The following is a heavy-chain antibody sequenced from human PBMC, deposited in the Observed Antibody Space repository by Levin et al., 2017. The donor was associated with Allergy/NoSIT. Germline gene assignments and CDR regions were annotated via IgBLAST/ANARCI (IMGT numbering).Heavy chain of an antibody. D-gene: IGHD3-10*01. CDR2: IWYDGSNK. Sequence: AGGSLRLSCAASGFTFSSYGMHWVRQAPGKGLEWVAVIWYDGSNKYYADSVKGRFTISRDNSKNTLYLQMNSLRAEDTAVYYCARDGVSWLLWFGELRSGGYFDYWGQGTLVTVSS. CDR1: GFTFSSYG. CDR3: ARDGVSWLLWFGELRSGGYFDY. J-gene: IGHJ4*02. V-gene: IGHV3-33*01.